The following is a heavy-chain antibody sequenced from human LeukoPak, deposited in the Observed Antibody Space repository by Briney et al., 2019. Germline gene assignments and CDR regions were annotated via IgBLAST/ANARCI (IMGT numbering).Heavy chain of an antibody. D-gene: IGHD1-14*01. V-gene: IGHV1-69*04. CDR1: GGTFSSYA. CDR2: IIPILGIA. J-gene: IGHJ3*02. CDR3: ARPWYGITGAFDI. Sequence: GASVKVSCKASGGTFSSYAISWVRQAPGQGLEWMGRIIPILGIANYAQKFQGRVTITADKSTSTAYMELSSLRSEDTAVYYCARPWYGITGAFDIWGQGTMVTVSS.